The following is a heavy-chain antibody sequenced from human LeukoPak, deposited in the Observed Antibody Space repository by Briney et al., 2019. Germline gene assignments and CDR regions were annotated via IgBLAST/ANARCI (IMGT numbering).Heavy chain of an antibody. CDR1: GFTFNASG. D-gene: IGHD2-21*02. CDR3: ARFRTWGDKAFDY. CDR2: IGTTSGAI. V-gene: IGHV3-48*01. Sequence: GGSLRLSCAASGFTFNASGMNWVRQAPGKGLEWVSYIGTTSGAIYYADSVKGRFTISRDSAKNSLYLQMNSLRAEDTAVYYCARFRTWGDKAFDYWGQGTLVTVSS. J-gene: IGHJ4*02.